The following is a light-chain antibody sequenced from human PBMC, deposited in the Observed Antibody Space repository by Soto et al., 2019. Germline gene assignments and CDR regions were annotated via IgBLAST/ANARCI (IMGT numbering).Light chain of an antibody. CDR3: ASWDDRLGAVI. V-gene: IGLV1-47*02. CDR1: SSNIGGTNY. CDR2: SNN. Sequence: QSVLTQRPSASGTPGQKVFISCSGSSSNIGGTNYAYWYQQLPGAAPKLLMHSNNLRPSGVPERISGSKFGTAASLAISGLRSEDEAVYYCASWDDRLGAVIFGGGTKLTVL. J-gene: IGLJ2*01.